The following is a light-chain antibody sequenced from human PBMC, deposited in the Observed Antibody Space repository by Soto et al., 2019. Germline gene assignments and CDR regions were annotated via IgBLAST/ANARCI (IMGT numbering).Light chain of an antibody. J-gene: IGLJ3*02. CDR2: LNSDGSH. Sequence: QAVVTQSPSASASLGASVKLTCTLSSGHSSYAIAWHQQQPEKGPRYLMKLNSDGSHSKGDGIPDRFSGSSSGAERYLTISSLQSEDEADYYCQTWGTGIWVFGGGTTVTVL. CDR1: SGHSSYA. V-gene: IGLV4-69*01. CDR3: QTWGTGIWV.